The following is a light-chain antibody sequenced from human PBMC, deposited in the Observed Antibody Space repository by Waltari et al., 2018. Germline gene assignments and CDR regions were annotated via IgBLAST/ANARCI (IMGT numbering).Light chain of an antibody. Sequence: EIVLTQSPDTLSLSPGERATLSCRASQAINNYLAWYQQKPGQAPRLLIADASNRATGIPARFSGSGSGTDFTLTISSLEPEDSAIYYCQQRHSWPLLTYGGGTKVEIK. CDR3: QQRHSWPLLT. V-gene: IGKV3-11*01. CDR1: QAINNY. CDR2: DAS. J-gene: IGKJ4*01.